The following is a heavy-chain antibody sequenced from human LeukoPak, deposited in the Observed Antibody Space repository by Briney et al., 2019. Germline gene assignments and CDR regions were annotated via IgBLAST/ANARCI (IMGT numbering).Heavy chain of an antibody. J-gene: IGHJ6*03. D-gene: IGHD3-16*02. CDR3: ARVGASSSYTWGEYYYYYYMDV. V-gene: IGHV3-48*03. Sequence: GGSLRLSCAASGFTFSSYEMNWVRQAPGKGLEWVSYISSSGSTIYYADSVKGRFTISRDNAKNSLYLQMNSLRAEDTAVYYCARVGASSSYTWGEYYYYYYMDVWGKGTTVTVSS. CDR2: ISSSGSTI. CDR1: GFTFSSYE.